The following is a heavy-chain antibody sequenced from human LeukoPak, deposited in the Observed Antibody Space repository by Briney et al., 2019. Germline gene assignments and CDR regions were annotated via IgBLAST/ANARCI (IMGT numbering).Heavy chain of an antibody. CDR3: AKDRPSGSGSYYDY. D-gene: IGHD3-10*01. Sequence: GGSLRLSWAASGFTFSSYAMSWVRQAPGKGLEWVSAISGSGGSTYYADSVKGRFTISRDNSKNTLYLQMNSLRAEDTAVYYCAKDRPSGSGSYYDYWGQGTLVTVSS. J-gene: IGHJ4*02. V-gene: IGHV3-23*01. CDR1: GFTFSSYA. CDR2: ISGSGGST.